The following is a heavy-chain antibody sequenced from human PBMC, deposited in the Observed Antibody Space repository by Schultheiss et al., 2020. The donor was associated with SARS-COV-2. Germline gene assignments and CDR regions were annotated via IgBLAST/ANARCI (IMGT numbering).Heavy chain of an antibody. CDR3: ARGHYYYYYMDV. CDR1: GFTFSNFA. Sequence: GGSLRLSCAASGFTFSNFAMHWVRQAPGKGLEWVAVISYDGSNKYYADSVKGRFTISRDNSKNTLYLQMNSLRAEDTAVYYCARGHYYYYYMDVWGKGTTVTVSS. CDR2: ISYDGSNK. J-gene: IGHJ6*03. V-gene: IGHV3-30-3*01.